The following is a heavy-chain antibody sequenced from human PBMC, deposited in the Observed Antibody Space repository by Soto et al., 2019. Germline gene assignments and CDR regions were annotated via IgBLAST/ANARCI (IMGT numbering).Heavy chain of an antibody. V-gene: IGHV3-30-3*01. CDR3: AKGRDSSSPDAWFDP. D-gene: IGHD6-13*01. CDR2: ISYDGSNK. Sequence: GESLKISCAASGFTFSSYAMHWVRQAPGKGLEWVAVISYDGSNKYYADSVKGRFTISRDNSKNTLYLQMNSLRADDTAVYYCAKGRDSSSPDAWFDPWGQGTLVTVSS. J-gene: IGHJ5*02. CDR1: GFTFSSYA.